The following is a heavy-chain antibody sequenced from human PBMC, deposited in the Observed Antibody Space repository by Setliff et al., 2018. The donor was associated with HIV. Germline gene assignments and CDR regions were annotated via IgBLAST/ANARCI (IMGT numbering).Heavy chain of an antibody. CDR3: ARENGWLFGWFDP. J-gene: IGHJ5*02. V-gene: IGHV4-30-4*07. CDR1: GDSIASGGYS. D-gene: IGHD3-22*01. CDR2: IYYSGGT. Sequence: SETLSLTCTVSGDSIASGGYSWTWIRQPPGRAPEWIGYIYYSGGTSYSGTTYYKPSVASRITISGDTSKNQFSLKLTSVTAADTAIYYCARENGWLFGWFDPWGQGTLVTVSS.